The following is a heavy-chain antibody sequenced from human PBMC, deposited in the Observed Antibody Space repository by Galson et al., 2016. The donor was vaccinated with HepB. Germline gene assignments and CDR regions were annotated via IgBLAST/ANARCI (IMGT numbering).Heavy chain of an antibody. D-gene: IGHD3-16*01. CDR2: IWNDGSYK. Sequence: SLRLSCAASGFTFSSYGMHWVRQAPGKGLEWLAGIWNDGSYKYYVDSVKGRFTISRDYAKGLVYLQMNSLRAEDTAVYYCARGGKSDEGDFFGMDVWGQGTTVTVSS. CDR3: ARGGKSDEGDFFGMDV. V-gene: IGHV3-33*01. J-gene: IGHJ6*02. CDR1: GFTFSSYG.